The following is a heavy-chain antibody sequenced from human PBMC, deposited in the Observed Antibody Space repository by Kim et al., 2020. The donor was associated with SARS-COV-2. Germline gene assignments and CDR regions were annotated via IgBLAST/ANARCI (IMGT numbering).Heavy chain of an antibody. CDR2: ISRSSSYI. D-gene: IGHD3-22*01. J-gene: IGHJ3*02. CDR3: ARDLLRDDSSGYYLLDGFDI. V-gene: IGHV3-21*01. Sequence: GGSLRLSCAASGFTFSSYTINWVRQAPGKGLEWVSSISRSSSYIYYADSVKGRFTISRDNAKNSLSLQMNSLRAEDTAVYYCARDLLRDDSSGYYLLDGFDIWGQGTMVTVSS. CDR1: GFTFSSYT.